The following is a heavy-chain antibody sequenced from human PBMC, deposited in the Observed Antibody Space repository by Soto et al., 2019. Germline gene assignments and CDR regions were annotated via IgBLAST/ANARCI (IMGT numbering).Heavy chain of an antibody. Sequence: QAPGKGLEWVSVISGNGDSTYYADSVKGRFTISRDNSKNTLYLQMNSLRAEDTAVYYCAKHRGYSGYGYFDYWGQGTLVTVSS. CDR3: AKHRGYSGYGYFDY. V-gene: IGHV3-23*01. CDR2: ISGNGDST. J-gene: IGHJ4*02. D-gene: IGHD5-12*01.